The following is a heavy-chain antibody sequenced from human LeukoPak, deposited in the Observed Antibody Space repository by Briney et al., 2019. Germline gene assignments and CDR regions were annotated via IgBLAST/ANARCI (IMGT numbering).Heavy chain of an antibody. CDR1: GGSISSYY. CDR2: IYYSGST. Sequence: PSETLSLTCTVSGGSISSYYWSWIRQPPGKGLEWIGYIYYSGSTNYNPSFKSRVTISVDTSKNQFSLKLSSVTAADTAVYYCARGGGTAKYYYYGMDVWGQGTTVTVSS. V-gene: IGHV4-59*01. J-gene: IGHJ6*02. D-gene: IGHD1-1*01. CDR3: ARGGGTAKYYYYGMDV.